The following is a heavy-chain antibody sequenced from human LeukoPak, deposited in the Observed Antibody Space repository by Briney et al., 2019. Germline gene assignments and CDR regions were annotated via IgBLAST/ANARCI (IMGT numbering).Heavy chain of an antibody. CDR2: INWNGGST. D-gene: IGHD6-19*01. Sequence: GGSLRLSCAASGFTFSRYWMHWVRQAPGKGLEWVSGINWNGGSTGYADSVKGRFTISRDNARNSLYLQMNSLRAEDTALYYCARIAMAGIGDGFDIWGQGTMVTVSS. V-gene: IGHV3-20*04. CDR1: GFTFSRYW. J-gene: IGHJ3*02. CDR3: ARIAMAGIGDGFDI.